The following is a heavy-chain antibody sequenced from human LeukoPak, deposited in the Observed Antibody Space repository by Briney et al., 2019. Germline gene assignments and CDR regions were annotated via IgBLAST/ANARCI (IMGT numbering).Heavy chain of an antibody. CDR2: INPNSGGT. J-gene: IGHJ3*02. Sequence: ASVKVSCKASGYTFTGYYMHWVRQAPGQGLEWMGWINPNSGGTNYAQKFQGRVTMTRDTSISTAYMELSRLRSDDTAVYYCARAVVGATAAFDIWGQGTMVTVSS. V-gene: IGHV1-2*02. CDR3: ARAVVGATAAFDI. D-gene: IGHD1-26*01. CDR1: GYTFTGYY.